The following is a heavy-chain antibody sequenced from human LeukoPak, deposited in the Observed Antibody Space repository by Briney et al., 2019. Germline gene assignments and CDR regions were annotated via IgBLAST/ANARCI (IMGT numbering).Heavy chain of an antibody. V-gene: IGHV1-8*01. CDR2: MNPNSGNS. J-gene: IGHJ3*02. CDR1: GYTFTSYD. CDR3: ARGTDSSSWYGNDAFDI. Sequence: ASVKASCKASGYTFTSYDINWVRQATGQGLEWMGWMNPNSGNSGYAQKFQGRVTMTRNTSISTAYMELSSLRSEDTAVYYCARGTDSSSWYGNDAFDIWGQGTMVTVSS. D-gene: IGHD6-13*01.